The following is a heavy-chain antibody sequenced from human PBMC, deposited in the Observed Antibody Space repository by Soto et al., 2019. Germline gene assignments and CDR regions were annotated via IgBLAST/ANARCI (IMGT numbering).Heavy chain of an antibody. Sequence: SVKVSCKASGGTFSSYAISWVRQAPGQGLEWMGGIIPIFGTANYAQKFQGRVTITADESTSTAYMELSSLRSEDTAVYYCARAADYYDSSGYYFSDYFDYWGQGTLVTVSS. J-gene: IGHJ4*02. V-gene: IGHV1-69*13. CDR2: IIPIFGTA. CDR1: GGTFSSYA. D-gene: IGHD3-22*01. CDR3: ARAADYYDSSGYYFSDYFDY.